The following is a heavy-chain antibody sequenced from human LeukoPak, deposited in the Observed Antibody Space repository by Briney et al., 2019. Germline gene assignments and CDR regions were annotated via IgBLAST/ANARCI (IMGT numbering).Heavy chain of an antibody. J-gene: IGHJ2*01. Sequence: GASVKVSCKASGYTFTSYGISWVRQAPGQGLEWMGWISAYNGNTNYAQKLQGRVIMTTDTSTSTAYMELRSLRSDDTAVYYCARDLYGGNPYWYFDLWGRGTLVTVSS. CDR2: ISAYNGNT. D-gene: IGHD4-23*01. CDR3: ARDLYGGNPYWYFDL. V-gene: IGHV1-18*01. CDR1: GYTFTSYG.